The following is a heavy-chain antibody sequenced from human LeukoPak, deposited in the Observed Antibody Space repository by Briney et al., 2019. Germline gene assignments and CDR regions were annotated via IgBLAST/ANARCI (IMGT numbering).Heavy chain of an antibody. Sequence: GGSLRLSCAASGFTFSSYAMSWVRQAPGKGLEWVSAISGSGGSTYYADSVKGRFTISRDNAKNTVYLHMNSLRVEDAAVYYCARGIKNYYGVDVWGQGTTVTVSS. D-gene: IGHD2-15*01. V-gene: IGHV3-23*01. CDR2: ISGSGGST. CDR1: GFTFSSYA. CDR3: ARGIKNYYGVDV. J-gene: IGHJ6*02.